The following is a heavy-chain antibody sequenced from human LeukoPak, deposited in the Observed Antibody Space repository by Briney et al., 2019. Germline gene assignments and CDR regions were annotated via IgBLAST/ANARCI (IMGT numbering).Heavy chain of an antibody. CDR2: IDQDGSEK. CDR3: AKDPRVAVAGAFDY. Sequence: GGSLRLSCPASGFTFTDYWMSLVRQAPGRGLGWVGNIDQDGSEKYYVDSVKGRFTISRDNSKNTLYLQMNRLRAEDTAVYYCAKDPRVAVAGAFDYWGQGTLVTVSS. V-gene: IGHV3-7*03. J-gene: IGHJ4*02. D-gene: IGHD6-19*01. CDR1: GFTFTDYW.